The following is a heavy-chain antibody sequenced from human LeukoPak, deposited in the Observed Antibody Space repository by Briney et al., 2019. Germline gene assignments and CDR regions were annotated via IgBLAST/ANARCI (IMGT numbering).Heavy chain of an antibody. J-gene: IGHJ5*02. V-gene: IGHV4-4*07. Sequence: SETLSLTCTVSGGSISSYYWSWIRQPAGEGLEWIGRIYSSGSTNYNPSLKGRVTMSVDTSKNQFSLKLSSVTAADTAVYYCARETDSGWFDPWGQGTLVTVPS. CDR3: ARETDSGWFDP. CDR1: GGSISSYY. D-gene: IGHD1-26*01. CDR2: IYSSGST.